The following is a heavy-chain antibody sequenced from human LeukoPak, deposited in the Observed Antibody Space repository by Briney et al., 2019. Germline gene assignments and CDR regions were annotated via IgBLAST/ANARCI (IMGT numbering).Heavy chain of an antibody. CDR3: AKDATMVRGARYYYYGMDV. Sequence: GRSLRLSCAASGFTFSGYGMHWARQAPGKGLEWVAVISYDGSNKYYADSVKGRFTISRDNSKNTLYLQMNSLRAEDTAVYYCAKDATMVRGARYYYYGMDVWGKGTTVTVSS. CDR1: GFTFSGYG. J-gene: IGHJ6*04. D-gene: IGHD3-10*01. V-gene: IGHV3-30*18. CDR2: ISYDGSNK.